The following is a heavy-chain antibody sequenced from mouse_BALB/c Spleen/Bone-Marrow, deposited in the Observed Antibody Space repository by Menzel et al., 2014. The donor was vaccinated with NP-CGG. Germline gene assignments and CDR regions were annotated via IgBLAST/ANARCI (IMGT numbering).Heavy chain of an antibody. CDR3: AKRDGNYVDWYAMDY. V-gene: IGHV2-3*01. CDR2: IWGDGST. D-gene: IGHD2-1*01. Sequence: QVHMEKSGPGLGAHSQRLSVSCTVSGFSLTSYGVSWVRQPPGKGLEWLGVIWGDGSTNYHSALISRLSISKDNSKSQVFLKLNSRQTDDTATYYCAKRDGNYVDWYAMDYWGQGTSVTVSS. J-gene: IGHJ4*01. CDR1: GFSLTSYG.